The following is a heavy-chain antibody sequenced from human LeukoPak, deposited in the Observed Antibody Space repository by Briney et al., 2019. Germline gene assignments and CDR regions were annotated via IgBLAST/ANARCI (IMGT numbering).Heavy chain of an antibody. CDR1: GDSVSSNSAA. CDR2: TYYRSKWYN. J-gene: IGHJ4*02. CDR3: VGGPGSLLH. Sequence: SQTLSLTCAISGDSVSSNSAAWNWIRQPPSRGLEWLGRTYYRSKWYNGYAVSVKSRITINPDTSKNQFSLHLNSVTPEDTAVYYCVGGPGSLLHWGQGILVTVSS. V-gene: IGHV6-1*01.